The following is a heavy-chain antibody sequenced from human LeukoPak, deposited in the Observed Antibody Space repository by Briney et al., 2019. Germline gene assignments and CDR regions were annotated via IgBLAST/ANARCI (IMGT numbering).Heavy chain of an antibody. V-gene: IGHV3-48*03. J-gene: IGHJ4*02. CDR1: GFTFSSYE. CDR3: ARVYSRGWYIDY. Sequence: PGGSLRLSCAASGFTFSSYEMNWVRQAPGKGLEWVSYISSSGSTIYYADSVKGRFTISRDNAKNSLYLQMNSLRAEDTAVYYCARVYSRGWYIDYWGQGTLVTVSP. D-gene: IGHD6-19*01. CDR2: ISSSGSTI.